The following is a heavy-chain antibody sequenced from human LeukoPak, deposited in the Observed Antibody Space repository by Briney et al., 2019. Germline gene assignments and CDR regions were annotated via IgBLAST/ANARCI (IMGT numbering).Heavy chain of an antibody. CDR1: GGSISGYY. D-gene: IGHD4-11*01. CDR2: INHSGST. CDR3: ARGTHYTRHPWYFDL. V-gene: IGHV4-34*01. Sequence: PSGTPSHTCAVYGGSISGYYWSWIRQPLRKGGEWIGEINHSGSTNYNTSLTSRVTISVDTSKNQFSLKLNSVTAADTAVYYCARGTHYTRHPWYFDLWGRGTLVTVSS. J-gene: IGHJ2*01.